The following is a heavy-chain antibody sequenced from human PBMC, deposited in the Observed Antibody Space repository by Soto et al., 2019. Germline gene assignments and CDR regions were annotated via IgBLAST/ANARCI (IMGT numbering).Heavy chain of an antibody. D-gene: IGHD6-13*01. CDR1: GGTFSSYT. CDR3: ARDLIAAAARYYGMDV. Sequence: QVQLVQSGAEVKKPGSSVKVFCKASGGTFSSYTISWVRQAPGQGLEWMGRIIPILGIANYAQKFQGRVTITADKSTSTAYMELSSLRSEDTAVYYCARDLIAAAARYYGMDVWGQGTTVTVSS. CDR2: IIPILGIA. J-gene: IGHJ6*01. V-gene: IGHV1-69*08.